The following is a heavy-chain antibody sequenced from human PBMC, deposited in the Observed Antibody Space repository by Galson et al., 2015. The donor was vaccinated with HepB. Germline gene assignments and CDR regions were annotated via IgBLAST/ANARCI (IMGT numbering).Heavy chain of an antibody. J-gene: IGHJ4*02. D-gene: IGHD3-3*01. CDR2: IYYTGST. V-gene: IGHV4-59*01. Sequence: SETLSLTCTVSGGSISSYYWSWIRQPPGKGLEWIGYIYYTGSTNYNPSLKSRVIISVDTSKNQFSLKLSSVTAADTAVYYCARGFLDPALFDYWGQGTLVTVSS. CDR3: ARGFLDPALFDY. CDR1: GGSISSYY.